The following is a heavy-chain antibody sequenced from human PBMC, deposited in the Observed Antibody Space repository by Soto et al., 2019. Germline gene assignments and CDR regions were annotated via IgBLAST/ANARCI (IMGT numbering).Heavy chain of an antibody. J-gene: IGHJ6*02. V-gene: IGHV1-69*13. Sequence: ASVKVCCKASGGSFSSYAISWGRQAPGQGLEWMGGIIPIFGTANYAQKFQGRVTITADESTSTAYMEPSSLRSEDTAVYYCSTYPFRIDFFYYGYYYYVIYFPSQHTTVPVSS. D-gene: IGHD3-22*01. CDR1: GGSFSSYA. CDR3: STYPFRIDFFYYGYYYYVIYF. CDR2: IIPIFGTA.